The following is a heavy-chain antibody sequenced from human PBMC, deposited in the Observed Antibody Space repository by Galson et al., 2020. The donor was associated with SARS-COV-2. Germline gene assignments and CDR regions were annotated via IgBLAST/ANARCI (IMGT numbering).Heavy chain of an antibody. CDR3: ARSRTSGYYGFDD. CDR2: AYYSGDT. V-gene: IGHV4-61*08. Sequence: SETLSLTCTVPGGSVNNGDYYWSWTRHPPGKGLEWTERAYYSGDTKYNPSLKSRVAISVDTSKNQFSLRLSSLTAADTALYYCARSRTSGYYGFDDWGHGTLVTVSS. CDR1: GGSVNNGDYY. J-gene: IGHJ4*01. D-gene: IGHD3-22*01.